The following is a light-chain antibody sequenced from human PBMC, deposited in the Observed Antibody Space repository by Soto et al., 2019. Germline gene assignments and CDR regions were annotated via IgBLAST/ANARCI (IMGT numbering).Light chain of an antibody. CDR3: QKYNSALRT. CDR2: AAS. V-gene: IGKV1-27*01. Sequence: DIPMSQSPSSLSASVGHRVSITCRPWQVISNYLLWYQDKPGKFPRLLIYAASTLQSGFPSRFSGSGSGTEFTLTIRSLQPEHVATYYCQKYNSALRTLGQGTKVDIK. CDR1: QVISNY. J-gene: IGKJ1*01.